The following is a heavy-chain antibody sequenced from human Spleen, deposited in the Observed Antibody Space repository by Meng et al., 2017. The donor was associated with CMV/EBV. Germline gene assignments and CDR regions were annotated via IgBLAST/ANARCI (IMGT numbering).Heavy chain of an antibody. D-gene: IGHD2-15*01. V-gene: IGHV3-74*01. J-gene: IGHJ4*02. CDR3: ARVGLGYCSGGSCYSDFDY. CDR2: INSDGSST. Sequence: SWAASGFTFSSYWMHWVRQAPGKGLVWVSRINSDGSSTSYADSVKGRFTISRDNAKNTLYLQMNSLRAEDTAVYYCARVGLGYCSGGSCYSDFDYWGQGTLVTVSS. CDR1: GFTFSSYW.